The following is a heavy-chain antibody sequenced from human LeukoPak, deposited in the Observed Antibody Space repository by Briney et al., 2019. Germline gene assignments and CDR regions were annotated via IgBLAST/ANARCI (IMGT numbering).Heavy chain of an antibody. CDR3: AKEVAAYYDSTNYFDY. CDR1: GFTFSSYG. CDR2: ISYDGSNK. V-gene: IGHV3-30*18. Sequence: GGSLRLSCAASGFTFSSYGMHWVRQAPGKGLEWVAVISYDGSNKYYADSVKGRFTISRDNSKNTLYLQMNSLRAEDTAVYYCAKEVAAYYDSTNYFDYWGQGTLVTVSS. D-gene: IGHD3-22*01. J-gene: IGHJ4*02.